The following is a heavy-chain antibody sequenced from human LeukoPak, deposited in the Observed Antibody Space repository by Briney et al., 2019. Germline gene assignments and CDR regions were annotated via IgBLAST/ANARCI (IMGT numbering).Heavy chain of an antibody. CDR1: GGTFSSYA. D-gene: IGHD1-7*01. CDR2: IIPIFGTA. V-gene: IGHV1-69*01. CDR3: ARVVGTTVPLYYYYMDV. J-gene: IGHJ6*03. Sequence: SVKVSCKASGGTFSSYAISWVRQAPGQGLEWMGGIIPIFGTANYAQKFQGRVTITADESTSTAYMELSSLRSEDTAVYYCARVVGTTVPLYYYYMDVWGKGTTVTVSS.